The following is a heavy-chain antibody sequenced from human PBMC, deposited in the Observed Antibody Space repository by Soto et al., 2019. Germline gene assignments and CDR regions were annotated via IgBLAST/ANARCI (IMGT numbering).Heavy chain of an antibody. V-gene: IGHV3-23*01. J-gene: IGHJ6*03. CDR1: GFTFSSYA. CDR3: AKRIWDCSGGSCYSAYYYYMDV. D-gene: IGHD2-15*01. CDR2: ISGSGGST. Sequence: GGSLRLSWAASGFTFSSYAMSWVRQAPGKGLEWVSAISGSGGSTYYADSVKGRFTISRDNSKNTLYLQMNSLRAEDTAVYYCAKRIWDCSGGSCYSAYYYYMDVWGKGTTVTVSS.